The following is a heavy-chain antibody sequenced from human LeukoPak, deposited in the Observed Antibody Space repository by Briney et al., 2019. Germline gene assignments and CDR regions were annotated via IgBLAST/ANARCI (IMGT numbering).Heavy chain of an antibody. D-gene: IGHD3-10*01. Sequence: ASVKVSCKASGYTFTSYGISWVRQAPGQGLEWMGWISPYNGNTNYAQKLQGRVTMTTDTSTSTAYMELRSLRSDDTAVYYCARASSSQLLWFGELIDYWGQGTLVTVSS. CDR2: ISPYNGNT. CDR1: GYTFTSYG. V-gene: IGHV1-18*01. CDR3: ARASSSQLLWFGELIDY. J-gene: IGHJ4*02.